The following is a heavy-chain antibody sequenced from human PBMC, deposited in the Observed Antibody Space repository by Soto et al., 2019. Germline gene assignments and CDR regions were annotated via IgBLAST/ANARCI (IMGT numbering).Heavy chain of an antibody. CDR1: GYTFTSYA. CDR2: FDPEDGET. D-gene: IGHD3-16*02. V-gene: IGHV1-24*01. Sequence: ASVKVSCKASGYTFTSYAMNWVRQAPGKGLEWMGGFDPEDGETIYAQKFQGRVTMTEDTSTDTAYMELSSLRSEDTAVYYCATGPLEITFGGVIVSKFDYWGQGTLVTVSS. CDR3: ATGPLEITFGGVIVSKFDY. J-gene: IGHJ4*02.